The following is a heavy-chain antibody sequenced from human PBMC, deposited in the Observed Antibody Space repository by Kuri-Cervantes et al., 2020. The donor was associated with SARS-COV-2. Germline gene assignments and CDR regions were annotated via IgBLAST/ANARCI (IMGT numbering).Heavy chain of an antibody. CDR2: IYYSGRT. CDR1: GGSISSSSYY. D-gene: IGHD2-2*02. J-gene: IGHJ2*01. CDR3: ARRGGYCSSTSCYTRYWYFDL. V-gene: IGHV4-39*01. Sequence: GSLRLSCTVSGGSISSSSYYWGWIRQPPGKGLEWIGSIYYSGRTYYNPSLKSRVTISVETSKNQFSLKLSSVTAADTAVYYCARRGGYCSSTSCYTRYWYFDLWGRGTLVTVSS.